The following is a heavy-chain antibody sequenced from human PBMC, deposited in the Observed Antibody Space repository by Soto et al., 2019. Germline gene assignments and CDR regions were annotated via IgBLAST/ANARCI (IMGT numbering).Heavy chain of an antibody. J-gene: IGHJ6*02. CDR1: GGTFSSYA. D-gene: IGHD3-22*01. Sequence: SVKVSCKASGGTFSSYAISWVRQAPGQGLEWMGGIIPIFGTANYAQKFQGRVTITADESTSTAYMELSSLRSEDTAVYYCARDYDSSGYSYYYYGMDVWGQGTTVTVSS. V-gene: IGHV1-69*13. CDR2: IIPIFGTA. CDR3: ARDYDSSGYSYYYYGMDV.